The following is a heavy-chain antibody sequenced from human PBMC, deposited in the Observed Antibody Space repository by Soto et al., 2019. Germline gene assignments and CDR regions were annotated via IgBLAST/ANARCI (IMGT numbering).Heavy chain of an antibody. J-gene: IGHJ4*02. CDR2: IYSSGSA. CDR1: GGSISRYY. D-gene: IGHD3-10*01. CDR3: ASCFGAIDY. Sequence: QVQLQESGPGLVKPSETLSLTCTVSGGSISRYYWSWIRQPPGKGLEWVGYIYSSGSANYNPSLKCRVTVSVDTSKSQFSLKLTSVTAADTAVYYCASCFGAIDYWGQGTLVTVSS. V-gene: IGHV4-4*08.